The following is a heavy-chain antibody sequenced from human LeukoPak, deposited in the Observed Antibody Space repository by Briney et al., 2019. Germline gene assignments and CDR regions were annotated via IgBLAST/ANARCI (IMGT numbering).Heavy chain of an antibody. Sequence: PGKSLRLSCAASGFTFSSYGMHWVRQAPGKGLEWVAVISYDGSNKYYADSVKGRFTISRDNSKNTLYLQMNSLRAEDTAVYYCASLLDYWGQGTLVTVSS. CDR3: ASLLDY. J-gene: IGHJ4*02. CDR1: GFTFSSYG. V-gene: IGHV3-30*03. CDR2: ISYDGSNK.